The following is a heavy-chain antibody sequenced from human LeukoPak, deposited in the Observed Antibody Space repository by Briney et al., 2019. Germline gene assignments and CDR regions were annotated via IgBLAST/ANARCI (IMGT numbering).Heavy chain of an antibody. CDR3: ARLSSGDGIDY. CDR1: GYTFTSYG. V-gene: IGHV1-69*04. Sequence: SVKVSCKASGYTFTSYGISWVRQAPGQGLEWMGRIIPILGIANYAQKFQGRVTITADKSTSTAYMELSSLRSEDTAVYYCARLSSGDGIDYWGQGTLVTVSS. CDR2: IIPILGIA. J-gene: IGHJ4*02. D-gene: IGHD2-21*01.